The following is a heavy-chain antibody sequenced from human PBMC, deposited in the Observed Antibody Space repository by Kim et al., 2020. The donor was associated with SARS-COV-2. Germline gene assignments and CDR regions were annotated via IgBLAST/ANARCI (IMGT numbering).Heavy chain of an antibody. CDR3: TRLNTAMVTVAFDI. J-gene: IGHJ3*02. V-gene: IGHV3-49*02. Sequence: YAASVKGRFTISRDDSKSIAYLQMNSLKTEDTAVYYCTRLNTAMVTVAFDIWGQGTMVTVSS. D-gene: IGHD5-18*01.